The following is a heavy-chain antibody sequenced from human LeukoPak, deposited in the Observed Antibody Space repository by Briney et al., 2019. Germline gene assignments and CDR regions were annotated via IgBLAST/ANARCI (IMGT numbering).Heavy chain of an antibody. J-gene: IGHJ6*04. CDR2: ISSSSSYT. Sequence: GGSLRLSCAASGFTYSDYYMSWIRQAPGKGPEWVSYISSSSSYTNYADSVKGRFTISRDNAKNSLYLQMNSLRAEDTAVYYCPRGHYKAVAGNGMDVWGKGTTVTVSS. V-gene: IGHV3-11*06. CDR3: PRGHYKAVAGNGMDV. CDR1: GFTYSDYY. D-gene: IGHD6-19*01.